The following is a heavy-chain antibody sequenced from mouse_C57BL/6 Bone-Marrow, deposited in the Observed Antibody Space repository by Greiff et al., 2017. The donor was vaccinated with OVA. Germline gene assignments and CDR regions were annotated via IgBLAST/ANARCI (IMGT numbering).Heavy chain of an antibody. J-gene: IGHJ4*01. D-gene: IGHD1-1*01. CDR2: IDPSDSYT. V-gene: IGHV1-69*01. CDR3: ACSTLVATRGAMDY. Sequence: QVQLQQPGAELVMPGASVKLSCKASGYTFTSYWMHWVKQRPGPGLEWIGEIDPSDSYTNYNQKFKGKSTLTVDKSSSTAYMQHSSLTSEDSAVYYCACSTLVATRGAMDYWGQGTSVTVSS. CDR1: GYTFTSYW.